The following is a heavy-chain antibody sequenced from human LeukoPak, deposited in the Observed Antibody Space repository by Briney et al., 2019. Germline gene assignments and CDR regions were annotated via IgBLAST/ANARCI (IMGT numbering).Heavy chain of an antibody. V-gene: IGHV4-39*07. Sequence: TSETLSLTCTVSGGSISSSSYYWGWIRQPPGRGPEWIGSIYYSGSTDCNPSLKSRVTISVDTSKNQFSLKMSSVTAADTAVYYCARAPNGFGAFDIWGPGTMVTVSS. CDR2: IYYSGST. J-gene: IGHJ3*02. D-gene: IGHD2-8*01. CDR3: ARAPNGFGAFDI. CDR1: GGSISSSSYY.